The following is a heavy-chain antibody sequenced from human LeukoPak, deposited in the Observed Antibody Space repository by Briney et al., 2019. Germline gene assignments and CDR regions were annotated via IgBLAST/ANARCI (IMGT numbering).Heavy chain of an antibody. V-gene: IGHV1-69*05. Sequence: PVKVSCKASGGTFSSYAISWLRQAPGQGLEWMGRIIPIFGTANYAQKFQGRVTITTDESTSTAYMELSSLRSEDTAVYYCARQRVGESFDYWGQGTLVTVSS. CDR2: IIPIFGTA. J-gene: IGHJ4*02. CDR3: ARQRVGESFDY. D-gene: IGHD3-10*01. CDR1: GGTFSSYA.